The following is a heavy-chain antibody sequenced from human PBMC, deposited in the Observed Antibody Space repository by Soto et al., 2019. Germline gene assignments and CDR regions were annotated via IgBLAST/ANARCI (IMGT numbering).Heavy chain of an antibody. CDR2: IYHSGST. V-gene: IGHV4-4*02. Sequence: PSETLSLTCIVSGGSVSSSNWWSWVRQPPGKGLEWIGEIYHSGSTTYNPSLKSRATLSVDKSESQFSLRLKSVTAADTAVYYCASVGSDYDNSGYYLPWGPGTLVTVSS. D-gene: IGHD3-22*01. CDR1: GGSVSSSNW. CDR3: ASVGSDYDNSGYYLP. J-gene: IGHJ5*02.